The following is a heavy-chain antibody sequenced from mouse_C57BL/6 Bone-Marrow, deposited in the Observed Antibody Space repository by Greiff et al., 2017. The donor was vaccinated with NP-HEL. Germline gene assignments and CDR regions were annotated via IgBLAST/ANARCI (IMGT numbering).Heavy chain of an antibody. Sequence: QVQLQQPGAELVKPGASVKLSCKASGYTFTSYWMHWVKQRPGRGLEWIGRIDPNSGGTTYNEKFKSKATLTVDKPSSTAYMQLSSLTSKDSAVYYCARNSPEYYGSSHWYIDVWGTGTTVTVSS. J-gene: IGHJ1*03. V-gene: IGHV1-72*01. CDR3: ARNSPEYYGSSHWYIDV. CDR1: GYTFTSYW. D-gene: IGHD1-1*01. CDR2: IDPNSGGT.